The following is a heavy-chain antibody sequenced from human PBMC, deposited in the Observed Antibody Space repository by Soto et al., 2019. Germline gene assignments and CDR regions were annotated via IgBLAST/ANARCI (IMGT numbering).Heavy chain of an antibody. CDR1: GGTFSSSA. CDR3: ARENDRLTLGGNYYYILDV. Sequence: QVQLVQSGAEMKEPGSSVKVSCKTSGGTFSSSAISWLRQAPGQGLEWMGGIIPLFRTPDYAQKFQGRVTIAADESTSTAYMELSSLRSEDTAVYYCARENDRLTLGGNYYYILDVWGQGTTITVSS. J-gene: IGHJ6*02. D-gene: IGHD1-1*01. V-gene: IGHV1-69*12. CDR2: IIPLFRTP.